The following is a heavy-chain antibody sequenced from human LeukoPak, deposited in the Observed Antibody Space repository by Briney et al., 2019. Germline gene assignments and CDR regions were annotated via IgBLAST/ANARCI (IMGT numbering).Heavy chain of an antibody. Sequence: ASVKVSCKASGYTLTSYGISWVRQAPGQGLEWMGWISAYNGNTNYAQKLQGRVTMTTDTSTSTAYMELRSLRSDDTAVYYCARLKILAARYYYYGMDVWGQGTTVTVSS. D-gene: IGHD6-13*01. J-gene: IGHJ6*02. CDR1: GYTLTSYG. CDR3: ARLKILAARYYYYGMDV. CDR2: ISAYNGNT. V-gene: IGHV1-18*01.